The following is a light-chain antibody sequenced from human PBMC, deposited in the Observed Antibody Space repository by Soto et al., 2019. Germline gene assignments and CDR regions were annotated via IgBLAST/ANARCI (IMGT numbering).Light chain of an antibody. Sequence: EIVLTQSPGTLSLSAGERATLSCSASQTISSNYLAWYQQKPGQAPRLLIFGASYRATGIPDRFSGSGSGTDFTLTISRLETEDFAVYYCQQYRRSPPEFTFGPGTKVDIK. V-gene: IGKV3-20*01. J-gene: IGKJ3*01. CDR2: GAS. CDR1: QTISSNY. CDR3: QQYRRSPPEFT.